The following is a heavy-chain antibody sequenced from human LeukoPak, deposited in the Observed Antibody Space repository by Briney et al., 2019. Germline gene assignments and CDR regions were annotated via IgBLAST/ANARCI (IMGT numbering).Heavy chain of an antibody. CDR2: IYYSGST. D-gene: IGHD5-24*01. J-gene: IGHJ3*02. Sequence: SETLSLTCTVSGGSISSDYWSWIRQPPGKGLEWIGHIYYSGSTNYNPSLKSRVTISADTSKSQFSLNLNSVTAADAAVYYCARDRSRDGYNFPFDIWGQGTMVTVSS. CDR3: ARDRSRDGYNFPFDI. V-gene: IGHV4-59*01. CDR1: GGSISSDY.